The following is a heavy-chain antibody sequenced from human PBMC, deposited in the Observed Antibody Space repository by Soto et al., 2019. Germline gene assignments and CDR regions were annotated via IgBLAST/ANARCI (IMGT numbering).Heavy chain of an antibody. J-gene: IGHJ4*02. CDR2: IIPIFGTA. CDR3: ARAPSRQYSSGYTYSN. D-gene: IGHD3-22*01. CDR1: GGTFSSYA. V-gene: IGHV1-69*01. Sequence: QVQLVQSGAEVKKPGSSVKVSCKASGGTFSSYAISWVRQAPGQGLEWMGGIIPIFGTANYAQKCQGRVTITADESTSTAYMELSSLRSEDTDVYYCARAPSRQYSSGYTYSNWGQGTLVTVSS.